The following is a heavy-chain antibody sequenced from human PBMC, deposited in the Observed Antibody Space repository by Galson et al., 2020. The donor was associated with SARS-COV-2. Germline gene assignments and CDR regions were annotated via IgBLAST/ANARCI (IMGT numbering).Heavy chain of an antibody. CDR1: GYSISSGYY. D-gene: IGHD3-22*01. CDR3: ARAAELLLVVVIKGGWVDP. J-gene: IGHJ5*02. V-gene: IGHV4-38-2*02. CDR2: IYHSGST. Sequence: ASETLSLTCTVSGYSISSGYYWGWIRQPPGKGLEWIGIIYHSGSTYYNPSLKSRVTISVDTSKNQFSLKLSSVTAADTAVYYCARAAELLLVVVIKGGWVDPWGQGTLVTVSS.